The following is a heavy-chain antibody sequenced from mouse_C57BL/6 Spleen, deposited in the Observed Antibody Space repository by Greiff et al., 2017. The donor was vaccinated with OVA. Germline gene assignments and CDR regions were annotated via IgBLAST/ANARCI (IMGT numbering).Heavy chain of an antibody. J-gene: IGHJ2*01. CDR1: GYTFTEYT. CDR3: ARRNWDEDYFDY. V-gene: IGHV1-62-2*01. Sequence: QVQLKESGAELVKPGASVKLSCKASGYTFTEYTIHWVKQRSGQGLEWIGWFYPGRGSIKYNEKFKDKATLTADKSSSTVYMELSRLTSEDSAVYFCARRNWDEDYFDYWGQGTTLTVSS. CDR2: FYPGRGSI. D-gene: IGHD4-1*01.